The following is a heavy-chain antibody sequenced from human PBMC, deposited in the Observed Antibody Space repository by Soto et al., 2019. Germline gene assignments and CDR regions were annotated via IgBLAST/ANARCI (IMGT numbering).Heavy chain of an antibody. CDR1: GFTVSSNY. V-gene: IGHV3-66*01. Sequence: GGSLRLSCAASGFTVSSNYMSWVRQAPGKGLEWVSVIYSGGSTYYADSVKGRFTISRDNSKNTLYLQRNSLRAEDTAVYYCAKGGEGDSSSSYYYYGMDVWGQGTTVTVSS. D-gene: IGHD6-6*01. CDR2: IYSGGST. CDR3: AKGGEGDSSSSYYYYGMDV. J-gene: IGHJ6*02.